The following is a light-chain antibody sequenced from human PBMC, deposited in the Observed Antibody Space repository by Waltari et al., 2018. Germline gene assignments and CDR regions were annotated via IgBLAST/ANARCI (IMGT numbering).Light chain of an antibody. J-gene: IGLJ2*01. CDR1: SNDVGGYNS. CDR2: DVS. CDR3: SSQSSNDVVL. Sequence: QSALTQPASVSGSPGQSVTIFCAGTSNDVGGYNSVSWYQEYPGQAPRVIIYDVSDRPSGVSDRFSGSKSGNTASLTISGLQAEDEADDYCSSQSSNDVVLFGGGTKLTVL. V-gene: IGLV2-14*01.